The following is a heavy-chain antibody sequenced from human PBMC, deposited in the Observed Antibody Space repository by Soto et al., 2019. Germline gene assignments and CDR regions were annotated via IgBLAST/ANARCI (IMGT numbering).Heavy chain of an antibody. CDR3: ARHGSAGSIAARQGYYFYYGMDV. V-gene: IGHV5-10-1*01. CDR2: IDPSDSYT. Sequence: PGESLKISCKGSGYSFTSYWISWVRQMPGKGLEWMGKIDPSDSYTNYSPSFQGHVTISADKSISTAYLQWSSLKASDTAMYYCARHGSAGSIAARQGYYFYYGMDVWGQGTTVTVS. CDR1: GYSFTSYW. D-gene: IGHD6-6*01. J-gene: IGHJ6*02.